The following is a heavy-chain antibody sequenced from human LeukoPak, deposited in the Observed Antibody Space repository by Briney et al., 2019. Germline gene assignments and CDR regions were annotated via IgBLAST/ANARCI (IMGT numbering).Heavy chain of an antibody. CDR1: SGSFSGYY. D-gene: IGHD2-15*01. CDR2: INHSGST. CDR3: ARIERRYCSGGSCKRGSFDY. Sequence: SETLSLTCAVYSGSFSGYYWIWIRQPPGKGLEWIGEINHSGSTNYNPSLKSRVTISVDTSKNQFSLKLSSVTAADTAVYYCARIERRYCSGGSCKRGSFDYWGQGTLVTVSS. V-gene: IGHV4-34*01. J-gene: IGHJ4*02.